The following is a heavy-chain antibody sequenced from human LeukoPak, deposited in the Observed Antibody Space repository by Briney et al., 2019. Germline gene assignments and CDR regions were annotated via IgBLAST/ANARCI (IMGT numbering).Heavy chain of an antibody. CDR2: INPNSGGT. D-gene: IGHD3-22*01. J-gene: IGHJ1*01. Sequence: ASVKVSCKASGYTFTGYYMHWMRQAPGQGLEWMGWINPNSGGTNYAQKFQGRVTMTRDTSISTAYMELSRLRSDDTAVYYCARVVSYLDEYFQHWGQGTLVTVSS. CDR3: ARVVSYLDEYFQH. CDR1: GYTFTGYY. V-gene: IGHV1-2*02.